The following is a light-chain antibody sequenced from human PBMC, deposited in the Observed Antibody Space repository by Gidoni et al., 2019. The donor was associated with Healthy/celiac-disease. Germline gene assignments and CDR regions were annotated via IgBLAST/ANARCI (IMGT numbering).Light chain of an antibody. CDR2: WAS. J-gene: IGKJ4*01. CDR3: QQYYSTPLT. Sequence: IVMTQSPDSLAVSLGDRATINCKSSQSVLYSSNNKNYLAWYQQKPGQPPQLLIYWASTRESGVPERFSGSGSGTDFTLTISSLQAEDVAVYYCQQYYSTPLTFGGGTKVEIK. V-gene: IGKV4-1*01. CDR1: QSVLYSSNNKNY.